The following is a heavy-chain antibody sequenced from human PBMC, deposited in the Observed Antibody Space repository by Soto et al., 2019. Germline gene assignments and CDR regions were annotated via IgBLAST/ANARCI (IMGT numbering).Heavy chain of an antibody. CDR3: ARIPSP. J-gene: IGHJ5*02. V-gene: IGHV4-30-2*01. Sequence: QLQLQESGSGLVKPSQTLSLTCAVSGGSIRSGGYSWSWIRQPPGKGLEWIGYINHSGSTYYNPSLKIRGTITVDRSTNQFSLKLSSVTAAATAVYYCARIPSPWGQGTLVTVSS. CDR1: GGSIRSGGYS. D-gene: IGHD2-21*01. CDR2: INHSGST.